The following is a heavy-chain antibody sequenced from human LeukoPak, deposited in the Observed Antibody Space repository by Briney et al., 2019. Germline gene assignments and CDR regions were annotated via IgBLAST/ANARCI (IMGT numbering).Heavy chain of an antibody. CDR1: GFTFSDYY. V-gene: IGHV3-11*01. Sequence: GGSLRLSCAASGFTFSDYYMGWLRQAPGKGLEWVSYISSSGSTIYYGDSVKGRFTISRDNAKNSLYLQMNSLRAEDTAVYYCARGDSSSFEFDYWGQGTLVTVSS. D-gene: IGHD6-13*01. J-gene: IGHJ4*02. CDR2: ISSSGSTI. CDR3: ARGDSSSFEFDY.